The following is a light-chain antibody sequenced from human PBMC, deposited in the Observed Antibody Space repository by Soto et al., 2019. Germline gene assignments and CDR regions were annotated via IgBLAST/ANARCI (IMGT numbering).Light chain of an antibody. CDR2: DAS. Sequence: EIVLTQSPATLSLSPGERATLSCRASQSVGCLLAWYQQKPGQSPRLLIHDASNRATGTPARFSGSGSGTDFTLTISSLEPEDFAFYYCQQRASWPPITFGQGTRLEIK. CDR1: QSVGCL. V-gene: IGKV3-11*01. J-gene: IGKJ5*01. CDR3: QQRASWPPIT.